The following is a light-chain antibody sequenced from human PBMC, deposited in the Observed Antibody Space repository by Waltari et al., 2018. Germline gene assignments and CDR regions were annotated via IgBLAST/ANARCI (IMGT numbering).Light chain of an antibody. CDR2: GAS. CDR3: QQYNNWPYT. V-gene: IGKV3-15*01. CDR1: QSVSSN. J-gene: IGKJ2*01. Sequence: ELVMTQSPATLSVSPGERATLPCRASQSVSSNLAWYQQKPRQAPRLLIFGASTRATGIPARFSGSGSGTEFTLTISSLQSEDFAIYYCQQYNNWPYTFGQGTKLEIK.